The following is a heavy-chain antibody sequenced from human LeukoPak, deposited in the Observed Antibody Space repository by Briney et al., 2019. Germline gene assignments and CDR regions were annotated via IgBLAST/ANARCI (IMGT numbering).Heavy chain of an antibody. CDR3: ARAARYYYMDV. V-gene: IGHV4-31*03. Sequence: SQTLSLTSTVSGGSISRGGYYWSWIRQHPGKSLEWIGYIYYSGSTYYNPSLKSRVTISVDTSKNQFSLKLSSVTAADTAVYYCARAARYYYMDVWGKGTTVTVSS. CDR1: GGSISRGGYY. J-gene: IGHJ6*03. CDR2: IYYSGST.